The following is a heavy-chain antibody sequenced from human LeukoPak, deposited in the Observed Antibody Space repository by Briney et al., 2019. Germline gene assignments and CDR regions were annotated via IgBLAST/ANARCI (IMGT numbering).Heavy chain of an antibody. J-gene: IGHJ4*02. Sequence: ASVKVSCKASGYTFTSYDINWVRQATGQGLEWMGWMNPNSGNTGYAQKLQGRVTMTRNTPISTAYMELSSLRSEDTAVYYCARGGIRIVGATTDLDYWGQGTLVTVSS. CDR3: ARGGIRIVGATTDLDY. CDR2: MNPNSGNT. V-gene: IGHV1-8*01. CDR1: GYTFTSYD. D-gene: IGHD1-26*01.